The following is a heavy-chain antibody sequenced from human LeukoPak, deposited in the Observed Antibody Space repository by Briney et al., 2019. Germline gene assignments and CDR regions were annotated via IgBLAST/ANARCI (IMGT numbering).Heavy chain of an antibody. V-gene: IGHV3-23*01. CDR1: GITLSNYG. J-gene: IGHJ5*02. D-gene: IGHD3-9*01. CDR2: ISDGGGSR. CDR3: AKEIYDILTGFNWFDP. Sequence: PGGSLRLSCAVSGITLSNYGMSWVRQAPGKGLEWVAGISDGGGSRNYADSVKGRFTISRDNPKNTLYLQMNSLRAEDTAVYYCAKEIYDILTGFNWFDPWGQGTLVTVSS.